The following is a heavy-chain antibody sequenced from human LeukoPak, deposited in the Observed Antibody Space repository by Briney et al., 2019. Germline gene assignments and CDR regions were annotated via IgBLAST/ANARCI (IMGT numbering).Heavy chain of an antibody. CDR3: AKRQSSSWWYYFDY. CDR1: GFTFSTYG. D-gene: IGHD6-13*01. J-gene: IGHJ4*02. V-gene: IGHV3-23*01. Sequence: GGTLRLSCAASGFTFSTYGMSWVRQAPGKGLEWVSVIDGGGGSTYYADSVKGRFTISRDNSKNTLYLQMNSLRADATAVYYCAKRQSSSWWYYFDYWGQGTLVTVSS. CDR2: IDGGGGST.